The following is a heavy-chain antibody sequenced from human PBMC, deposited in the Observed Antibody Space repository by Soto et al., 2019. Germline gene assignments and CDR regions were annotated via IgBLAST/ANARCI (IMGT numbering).Heavy chain of an antibody. D-gene: IGHD6-13*01. V-gene: IGHV3-30-3*01. J-gene: IGHJ6*02. CDR1: GFTFSSYA. CDR3: AEVEQQLVKYYGMDV. Sequence: QVQLVESGGGVVQPGRSLRLSCAASGFTFSSYAMHWVRQAPGKGLEWVAVISYDGSNKYYADSVKGRFTISRDNSKNTLYLQMNRLRAEDTAVYYCAEVEQQLVKYYGMDVWGQGTTVTVSS. CDR2: ISYDGSNK.